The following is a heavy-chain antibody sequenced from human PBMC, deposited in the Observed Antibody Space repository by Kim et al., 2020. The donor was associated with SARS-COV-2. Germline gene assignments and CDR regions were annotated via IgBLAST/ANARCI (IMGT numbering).Heavy chain of an antibody. D-gene: IGHD2-21*01. CDR2: FDPEDGET. Sequence: ASVKVSCKVSGYTLTELSMHWVRQAPGKGLEWMGGFDPEDGETIYTQKFQGRVTMTEDTSTDTAYMELSSLRSEDTAVYYCATVPILWWWRFDCWIQGNLVTDSS. V-gene: IGHV1-24*01. J-gene: IGHJ4*02. CDR1: GYTLTELS. CDR3: ATVPILWWWRFDC.